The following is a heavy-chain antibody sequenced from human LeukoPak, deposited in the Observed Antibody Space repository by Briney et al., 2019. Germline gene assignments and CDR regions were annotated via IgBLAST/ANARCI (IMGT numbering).Heavy chain of an antibody. V-gene: IGHV4-59*01. J-gene: IGHJ6*03. CDR3: ARITMVRGVIKPYYYYYMDV. D-gene: IGHD3-10*01. Sequence: SETLSLTCTVSGGSISSYYWSWIRQPPGKGLEWIGYIYYSGSTNYNPSLKSRVTISVDTSKNQFSLKLSSVTAADTAVYYCARITMVRGVIKPYYYYYMDVWGKGTTVTISS. CDR2: IYYSGST. CDR1: GGSISSYY.